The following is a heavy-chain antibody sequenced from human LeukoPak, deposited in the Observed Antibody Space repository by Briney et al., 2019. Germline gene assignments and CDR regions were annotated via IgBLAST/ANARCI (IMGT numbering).Heavy chain of an antibody. CDR2: IYYSGST. CDR1: GGSISNGDYY. D-gene: IGHD3-10*01. V-gene: IGHV4-30-4*01. CDR3: ARGSGMVRGVSFDY. Sequence: SETLSLTCTVSGGSISNGDYYWSWIRQPPGKGLEWIGYIYYSGSTYYNPSLESRVTISVDTSKNQFSLKLSSVTAADRAVYYCARGSGMVRGVSFDYWGQGTLVTVSS. J-gene: IGHJ4*02.